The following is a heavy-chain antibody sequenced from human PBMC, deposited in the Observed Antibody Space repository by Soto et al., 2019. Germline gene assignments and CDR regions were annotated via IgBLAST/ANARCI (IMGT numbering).Heavy chain of an antibody. Sequence: GGSLRLSCAASGFSFSHYAMHWVRQPPGKGLEWVALISYDGENQYFTDSVRGRFTISRDNSKTAVYLEMNDLRLDDTATYYCVSPHSESSNAFDLWGQGTLVTVSS. CDR2: ISYDGENQ. D-gene: IGHD3-10*01. V-gene: IGHV3-30*04. J-gene: IGHJ5*02. CDR1: GFSFSHYA. CDR3: VSPHSESSNAFDL.